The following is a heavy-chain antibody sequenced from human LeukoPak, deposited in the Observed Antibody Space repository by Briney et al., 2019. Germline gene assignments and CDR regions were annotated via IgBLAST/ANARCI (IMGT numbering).Heavy chain of an antibody. D-gene: IGHD3-10*01. CDR1: GFTFSSYA. J-gene: IGHJ4*02. Sequence: GGSLRLSCAASGFTFSSYAMSWVRQAPGKGLEWVSSISSSSSYIYYADSVKGRFTISRDNAKNSLYLQMNSLRAEDTAVYYCVAERDYYGSGSSFYWGQGTLVTVSS. CDR3: VAERDYYGSGSSFY. V-gene: IGHV3-21*01. CDR2: ISSSSSYI.